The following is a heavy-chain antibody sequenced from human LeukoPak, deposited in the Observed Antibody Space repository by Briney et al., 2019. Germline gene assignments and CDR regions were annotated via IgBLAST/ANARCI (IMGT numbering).Heavy chain of an antibody. CDR2: IRYDGINK. D-gene: IGHD5-12*01. CDR3: GKDIATMRWLRPDPSVDY. J-gene: IGHJ4*02. Sequence: GGSLRLSCAASGFTSSNYGMHWVRAAPGRGLGWVSFIRYDGINKYYTDSVKGGFSISRENSKNTMFLQMNSLRAEDTAVYYCGKDIATMRWLRPDPSVDYWGQGTRVTVSS. CDR1: GFTSSNYG. V-gene: IGHV3-30*02.